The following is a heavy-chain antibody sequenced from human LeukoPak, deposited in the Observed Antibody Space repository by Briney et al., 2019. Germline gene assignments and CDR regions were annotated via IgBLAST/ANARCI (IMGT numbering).Heavy chain of an antibody. D-gene: IGHD1-14*01. CDR2: ISSSSSYI. J-gene: IGHJ3*02. CDR3: ARERSPEGDSI. Sequence: GGSLRLSCAASGFTFGSYSMNWVRQAPGKGLEWVSSISSSSSYIYYADSVKGRFTISRDNAKNSLYLQMNSLRAEDTAVYYCARERSPEGDSIWGQATMVTVSS. CDR1: GFTFGSYS. V-gene: IGHV3-21*01.